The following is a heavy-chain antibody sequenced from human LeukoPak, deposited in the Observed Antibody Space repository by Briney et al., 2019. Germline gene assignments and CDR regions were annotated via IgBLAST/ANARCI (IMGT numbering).Heavy chain of an antibody. V-gene: IGHV1-2*02. Sequence: ASVKVSCKASGYTFTGYYMHWVRQAPGQGLEWMGWINPNSGATNSAQQFQGRVTMTGDTSISTAYMELGRLTFDDTAVYFCARSRVTTIPNLDYWGQGILLTVSS. CDR3: ARSRVTTIPNLDY. D-gene: IGHD5-12*01. CDR2: INPNSGAT. J-gene: IGHJ4*02. CDR1: GYTFTGYY.